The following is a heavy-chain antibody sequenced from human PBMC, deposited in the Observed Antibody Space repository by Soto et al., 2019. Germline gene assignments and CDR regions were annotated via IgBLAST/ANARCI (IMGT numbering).Heavy chain of an antibody. V-gene: IGHV3-21*01. Sequence: EVQLVESGGGLVKPGGSLRLSCAASGFTFSSYSMNWVRQAPGKGLEWVSSISSRSSYIYYADSVKGRFTISRDNAKNSLYLQMNSLRAEDRAVYYCARALTYYDYIWGSYRSDLYYFDYWGQGNLVTVSS. CDR3: ARALTYYDYIWGSYRSDLYYFDY. D-gene: IGHD3-16*02. CDR1: GFTFSSYS. CDR2: ISSRSSYI. J-gene: IGHJ4*02.